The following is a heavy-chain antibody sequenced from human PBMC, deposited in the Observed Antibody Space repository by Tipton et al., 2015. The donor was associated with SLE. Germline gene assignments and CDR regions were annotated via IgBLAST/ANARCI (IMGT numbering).Heavy chain of an antibody. Sequence: SLRLSCAASGFSLSHYWMTWVRQAPGKGLEWVANINQDENVQNYVDSVRGRFTISRDNTKNSLYLQMSSLRAEDTAVYYCAREARGFDYWGQGNLVTVSS. CDR3: AREARGFDY. V-gene: IGHV3-7*01. CDR1: GFSLSHYW. J-gene: IGHJ4*02. CDR2: INQDENVQ.